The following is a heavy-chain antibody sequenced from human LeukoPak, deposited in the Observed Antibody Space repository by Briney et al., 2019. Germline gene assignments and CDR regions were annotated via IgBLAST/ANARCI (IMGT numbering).Heavy chain of an antibody. D-gene: IGHD4-17*01. Sequence: GGSLRLSCVASGFTFSSYSMNWVRQAPGKGLEWVSSISSSSSYIHYADSVKGRFTISRDNAKNSLYLQMNSLRAEDTAVYYCAGDLTTVTTTLDYWGQGTLVTVSS. J-gene: IGHJ4*02. CDR2: ISSSSSYI. CDR1: GFTFSSYS. V-gene: IGHV3-21*01. CDR3: AGDLTTVTTTLDY.